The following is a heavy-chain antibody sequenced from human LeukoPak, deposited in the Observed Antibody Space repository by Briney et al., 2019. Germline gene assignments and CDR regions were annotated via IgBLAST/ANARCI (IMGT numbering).Heavy chain of an antibody. D-gene: IGHD5-18*01. J-gene: IGHJ6*02. Sequence: ASVKVSCKASGYTFTSYDINWVRQATGQGLEWMGWMNPNSGNTGYAQKFQGRVTMTRNTSIGTAYMELSSLRSEDTAVYYCARRSYGGFYYYYGMDVWGQGTTVTVSS. CDR1: GYTFTSYD. V-gene: IGHV1-8*01. CDR2: MNPNSGNT. CDR3: ARRSYGGFYYYYGMDV.